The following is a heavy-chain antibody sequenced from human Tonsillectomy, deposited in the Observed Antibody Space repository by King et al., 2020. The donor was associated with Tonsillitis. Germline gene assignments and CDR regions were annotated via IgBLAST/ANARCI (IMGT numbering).Heavy chain of an antibody. CDR3: ARERSPAVACRVPPRQYYYGMDV. V-gene: IGHV1-2*02. CDR2: INPNSGGT. J-gene: IGHJ6*02. CDR1: GYTFTGYY. Sequence: VQLVESGAEVKKPGASVKVSCKASGYTFTGYYMHWVRQAPGQGLEWMGWINPNSGGTNYAQKFQGRVTMTRDTSISTAYMELSRLRADDTAVYYCARERSPAVACRVPPRQYYYGMDVWGQGTTVTVSS. D-gene: IGHD6-19*01.